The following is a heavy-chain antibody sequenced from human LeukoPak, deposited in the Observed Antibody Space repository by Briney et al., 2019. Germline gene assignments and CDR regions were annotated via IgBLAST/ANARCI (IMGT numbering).Heavy chain of an antibody. D-gene: IGHD3-10*02. Sequence: AGGSLRLSCAASGFTFSSYEMNWVRQAPGKGLEGVSYISSSGSTIYYADSVKGRFTISRDNAKNSLYLQMNSLRAEDTAVYYCAELGITTIGGVWGKGTTVTISS. CDR2: ISSSGSTI. CDR3: AELGITTIGGV. J-gene: IGHJ6*04. CDR1: GFTFSSYE. V-gene: IGHV3-48*03.